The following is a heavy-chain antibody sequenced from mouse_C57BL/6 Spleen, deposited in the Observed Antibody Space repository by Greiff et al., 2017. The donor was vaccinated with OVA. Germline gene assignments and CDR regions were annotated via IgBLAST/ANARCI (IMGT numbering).Heavy chain of an antibody. V-gene: IGHV1-52*01. J-gene: IGHJ4*01. CDR3: ARSRDYEDYYAMDY. D-gene: IGHD1-1*01. Sequence: QVQLQQPGAELVRPGSSVKLSCKASGYTFTSYWMHWVKQRPIQGLEWIVNIDPSDSETHYNQKFKDKATLTVDKSSSTAYMQLSSLTSEDSAVYYCARSRDYEDYYAMDYWGQGTSVTVSS. CDR1: GYTFTSYW. CDR2: IDPSDSET.